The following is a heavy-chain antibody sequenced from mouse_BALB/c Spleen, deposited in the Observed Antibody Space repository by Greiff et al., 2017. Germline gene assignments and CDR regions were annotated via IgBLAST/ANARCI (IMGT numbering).Heavy chain of an antibody. CDR2: IRNKANGYTT. CDR3: ARDYGYPY. CDR1: GFTFTDYY. J-gene: IGHJ3*01. Sequence: DVMLVESGGGLVQPGGSLRLSCATSGFTFTDYYMSWVRQPPGKALEWLGFIRNKANGYTTEYSASVKGRFTISRDNSQSILYLQMNTLGAEDSATYYCARDYGYPYWGQGTLVTVSA. D-gene: IGHD1-2*01. V-gene: IGHV7-3*02.